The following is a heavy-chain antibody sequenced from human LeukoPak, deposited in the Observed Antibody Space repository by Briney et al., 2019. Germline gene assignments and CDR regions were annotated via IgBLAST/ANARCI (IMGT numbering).Heavy chain of an antibody. CDR3: ARRLGGGSLRDWFDP. Sequence: MTSETLSLTCTVSGGSISYSSYYWGWIRQPPGKGLEYIGSLYYSGSTSYNPSLKGRVTISVDTSKNQISLRLRSVTAADTAVYYCARRLGGGSLRDWFDPWGQGTQLTVSS. V-gene: IGHV4-39*07. J-gene: IGHJ5*02. CDR2: LYYSGST. CDR1: GGSISYSSYY. D-gene: IGHD1-26*01.